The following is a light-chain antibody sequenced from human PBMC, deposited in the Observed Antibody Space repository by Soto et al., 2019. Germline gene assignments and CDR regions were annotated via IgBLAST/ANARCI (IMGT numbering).Light chain of an antibody. J-gene: IGKJ2*01. Sequence: ETVMTQSPATLSVSPGEIATPSCRASQSVDTNLAWYQQKPGQAPRLLIYGASIRATDIPARFSGSVSGTEFTLTISSLQSEDFAVYSCQQYNNWHPYTFAQGTILEMK. CDR3: QQYNNWHPYT. CDR2: GAS. CDR1: QSVDTN. V-gene: IGKV3-15*01.